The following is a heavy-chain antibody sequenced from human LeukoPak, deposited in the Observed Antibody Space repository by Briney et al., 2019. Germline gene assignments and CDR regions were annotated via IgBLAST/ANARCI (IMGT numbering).Heavy chain of an antibody. D-gene: IGHD2-8*02. J-gene: IGHJ6*02. Sequence: GGSLRLSCAASGFTFSTYAMSWVRQAPGKGLEWVSGIGGSGGSTYCADSVKGRFTISRDNSKNTLYLQMNSLRPEETAVYYCAKDREAGGYYNYRMDVWGQGTTVTVSS. CDR3: AKDREAGGYYNYRMDV. CDR1: GFTFSTYA. CDR2: IGGSGGST. V-gene: IGHV3-23*01.